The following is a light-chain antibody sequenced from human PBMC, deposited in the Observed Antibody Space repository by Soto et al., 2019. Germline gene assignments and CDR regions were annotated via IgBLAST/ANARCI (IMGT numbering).Light chain of an antibody. V-gene: IGLV2-14*01. CDR3: SSYTSSTTPWV. CDR2: GVS. CDR1: SSDVGGYNY. J-gene: IGLJ3*02. Sequence: QSALTQPASVSGSPGQSITISCTGTSSDVGGYNYVSWYQHHPGKAPKLMIYGVSNRPSGVSNRFSGSKSGNTASLTISGLQAEDEADYYCSSYTSSTTPWVFGGGTKLTVL.